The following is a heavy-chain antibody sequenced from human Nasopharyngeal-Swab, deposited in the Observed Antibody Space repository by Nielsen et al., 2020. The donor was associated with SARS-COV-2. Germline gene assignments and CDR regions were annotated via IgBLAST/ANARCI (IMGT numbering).Heavy chain of an antibody. V-gene: IGHV4-39*01. CDR3: AATSVLRFLEWLNNWFDP. CDR1: GGSISSSSYY. D-gene: IGHD3-3*01. J-gene: IGHJ5*02. CDR2: IYYSGST. Sequence: SKTLSLTCTVSGGSISSSSYYWGWIRQPPGKGLEWIGSIYYSGSTYYNPSLKSRVTISVDTSKNQFSLKLSSVTAADTAVYYCAATSVLRFLEWLNNWFDPWGQGTLVTVSS.